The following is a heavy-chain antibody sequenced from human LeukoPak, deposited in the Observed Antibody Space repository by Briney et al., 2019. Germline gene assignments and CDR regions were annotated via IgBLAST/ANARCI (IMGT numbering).Heavy chain of an antibody. V-gene: IGHV3-43*01. CDR1: GFCFDDYT. J-gene: IGHJ4*02. CDR2: ITWNGGST. CDR3: VKERLRYFDY. Sequence: GGALILSCAASGFCFDDYTMHWVRQAPGKGLDWVSLITWNGGSTFYADSVKGRFSISRDNNKNSLNLQMNSLTTEDSALYYCVKERLRYFDYWGQGTLVTVSS.